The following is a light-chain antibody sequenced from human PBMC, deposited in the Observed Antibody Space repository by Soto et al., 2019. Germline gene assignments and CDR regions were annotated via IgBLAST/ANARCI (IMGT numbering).Light chain of an antibody. CDR1: SSDVGGYNY. CDR3: SSYADNNAVL. V-gene: IGLV2-8*01. CDR2: EVF. J-gene: IGLJ3*02. Sequence: QFVLTQPPSASGSPGQSLTISCTGTSSDVGGYNYVSWYHQHPGKAPKLIIYEVFKRPSGVPDRFSGSKSGNTASLTVSGLQAEDEADYYCSSYADNNAVLFGGGTKVTVL.